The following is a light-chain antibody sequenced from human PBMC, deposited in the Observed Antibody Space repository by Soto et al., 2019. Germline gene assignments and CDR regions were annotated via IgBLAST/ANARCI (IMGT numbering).Light chain of an antibody. CDR1: SSDVGSYNL. CDR3: CSYAGSSTYV. V-gene: IGLV2-23*01. CDR2: EGS. Sequence: QSVLTQPASVSGSPGPSITISCTGTSSDVGSYNLVSWYQQHPGKAPKLMIYEGSKRPSGVSNRFSGSKSGNTASLTISGLQAEDEAYYYCCSYAGSSTYVFGTGIKLTVL. J-gene: IGLJ1*01.